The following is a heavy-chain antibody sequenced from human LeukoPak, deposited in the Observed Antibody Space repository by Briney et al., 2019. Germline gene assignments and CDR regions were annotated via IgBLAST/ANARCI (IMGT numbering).Heavy chain of an antibody. Sequence: PGGSLRLSCTASGFTFNNYAMYWVRQAPGKGLEWVSGIFGSGGSAHYAESVKGRFTISRDNSKNTVYLQMNSLRAEDTAVYYCARVLGFGSPPAYWGQGTQVFVSS. J-gene: IGHJ4*02. CDR3: ARVLGFGSPPAY. CDR1: GFTFNNYA. D-gene: IGHD3-10*01. CDR2: IFGSGGSA. V-gene: IGHV3-23*01.